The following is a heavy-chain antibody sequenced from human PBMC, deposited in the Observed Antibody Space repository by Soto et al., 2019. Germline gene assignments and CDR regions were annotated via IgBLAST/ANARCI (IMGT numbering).Heavy chain of an antibody. J-gene: IGHJ4*02. V-gene: IGHV2-70*12. D-gene: IGHD6-19*01. CDR1: GFSLSTSGMC. CDR3: AHSSSGWTHFDY. Sequence: SGPTLVNPTQTLRLTCTFSGFSLSTSGMCVSWIRQPPGKALEWLARIDWDDDKWYNAFLRTRLTISKDTSKNQVVLIMTNMDPVDTATYYCAHSSSGWTHFDYWGQGTLVTVSS. CDR2: IDWDDDK.